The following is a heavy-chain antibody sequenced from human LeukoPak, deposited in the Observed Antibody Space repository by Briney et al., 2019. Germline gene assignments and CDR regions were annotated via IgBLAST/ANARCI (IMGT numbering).Heavy chain of an antibody. D-gene: IGHD4-17*01. Sequence: ASVKVSCKASGYTFTSYGISRVRQAPGQGLEWMGWINAYNGNTNYAQKLQGRVTMTTDTSTSTAYMELRSLRSDDTAVYYCARRPADYGDYTYYYYYMDVWGKGTTVTVSS. V-gene: IGHV1-18*01. J-gene: IGHJ6*03. CDR2: INAYNGNT. CDR3: ARRPADYGDYTYYYYYMDV. CDR1: GYTFTSYG.